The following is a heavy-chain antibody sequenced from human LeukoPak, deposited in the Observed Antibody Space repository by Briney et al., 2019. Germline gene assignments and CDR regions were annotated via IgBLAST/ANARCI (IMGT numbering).Heavy chain of an antibody. CDR2: IRQDGGAK. CDR3: ATSSDAPANM. V-gene: IGHV3-7*01. J-gene: IGHJ4*02. D-gene: IGHD2-2*01. CDR1: GFTFSTYW. Sequence: GGSLRLSCAVSGFTFSTYWMSWVRQAPGKGLEWVANIRQDGGAKYYVDSVRGRFTISRDNAKNSLYLQMNSLRAEDTGVYYCATSSDAPANMWGQGNLVTVSS.